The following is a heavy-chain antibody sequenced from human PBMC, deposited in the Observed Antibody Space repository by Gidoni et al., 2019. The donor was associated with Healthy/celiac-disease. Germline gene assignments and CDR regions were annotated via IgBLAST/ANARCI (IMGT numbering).Heavy chain of an antibody. V-gene: IGHV2-26*01. CDR1: GFSLSNARMG. J-gene: IGHJ4*02. D-gene: IGHD3-22*01. CDR2: IFSNDEK. CDR3: ARICVDSSGYLVDY. Sequence: QVTLKESGPVLVKPTETLTLTCTVSGFSLSNARMGVSWIRQPPGKALEWLAHIFSNDEKYYSTSLKSRLTISKDTSKSQVVLTMTNMDPVDTATYYCARICVDSSGYLVDYWGQGTLVTVSS.